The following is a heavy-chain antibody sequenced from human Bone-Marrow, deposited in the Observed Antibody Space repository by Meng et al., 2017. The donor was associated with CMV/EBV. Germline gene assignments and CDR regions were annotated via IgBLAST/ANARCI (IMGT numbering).Heavy chain of an antibody. J-gene: IGHJ4*02. CDR3: ARHPTYYYDSSGYYPDY. CDR2: IYPGDSDT. D-gene: IGHD3-22*01. Sequence: YSFTSYWTGLVRQMPGKGLEWMGIIYPGDSDTRYSPSFQGQVTISADKSISTAYLQWSSLKASDTAMYYCARHPTYYYDSSGYYPDYWGQGTLVTVSS. V-gene: IGHV5-51*01. CDR1: YSFTSYW.